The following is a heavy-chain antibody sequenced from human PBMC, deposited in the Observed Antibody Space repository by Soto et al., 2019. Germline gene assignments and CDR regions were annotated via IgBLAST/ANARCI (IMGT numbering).Heavy chain of an antibody. CDR2: IYWDDDK. CDR1: GFSLSSTRLA. D-gene: IGHD6-19*01. V-gene: IGHV2-5*02. Sequence: QITLKESGPTLVKPTQTLTLTCTFSGFSLSSTRLAVGWIRQPPGKALEWLALIYWDDDKRYSPFLKSRLTITKDTSKNQVVLTMTNMDHVDTATYYCAHSVVAGLGYYFDYWGQGTLVTVSS. J-gene: IGHJ4*02. CDR3: AHSVVAGLGYYFDY.